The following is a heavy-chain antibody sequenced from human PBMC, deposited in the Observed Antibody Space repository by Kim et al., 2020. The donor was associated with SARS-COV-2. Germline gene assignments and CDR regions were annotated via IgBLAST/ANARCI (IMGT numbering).Heavy chain of an antibody. V-gene: IGHV5-51*01. Sequence: SPSFQGQVTISADKSISTAYLQWSSLKASDTAMYYCARRRIAAAGNWFDPWGQGTLVTVSS. CDR3: ARRRIAAAGNWFDP. D-gene: IGHD6-13*01. J-gene: IGHJ5*02.